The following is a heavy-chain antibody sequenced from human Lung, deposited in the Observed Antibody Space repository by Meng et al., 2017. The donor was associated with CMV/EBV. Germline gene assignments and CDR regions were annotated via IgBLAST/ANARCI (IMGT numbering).Heavy chain of an antibody. CDR3: ARAQYYYDSSAFFEY. V-gene: IGHV4-31*03. Sequence: SETXSLXXTVSGGSINSGGYYWSWIRQHPGKCLEWIGLIYHSGTTSYNPTLKSRVSISVDTSKKKFSLKLSSTTPPDTAVYYCARAQYYYDSSAFFEYWGQGXLVTVSS. J-gene: IGHJ4*02. CDR2: IYHSGTT. CDR1: GGSINSGGYY. D-gene: IGHD3-22*01.